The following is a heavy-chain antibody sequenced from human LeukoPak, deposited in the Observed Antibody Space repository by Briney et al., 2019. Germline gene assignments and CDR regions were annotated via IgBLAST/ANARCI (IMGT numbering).Heavy chain of an antibody. CDR3: ATDIVATMVLDY. CDR2: IIPIFGTA. V-gene: IGHV1-69*13. J-gene: IGHJ4*02. CDR1: GGTFSSYA. Sequence: ASVKVSCKASGGTFSSYAISWVRQAPGQGLEWMGGIIPIFGTANYAQKFQGRVTITADESTSTAYMELSSLRSEDTAVYYCATDIVATMVLDYWGQGTLVTVSS. D-gene: IGHD5-12*01.